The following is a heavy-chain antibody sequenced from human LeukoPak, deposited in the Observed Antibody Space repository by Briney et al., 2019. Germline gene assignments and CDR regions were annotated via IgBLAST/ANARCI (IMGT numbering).Heavy chain of an antibody. CDR3: ARDRKPGSTLDY. CDR1: GYTFTSYG. Sequence: ASVKVSCKASGYTFTSYGISWVRQAPGQGLEWMGWISAYNGNTNYAQKLQGRVTMTTDTSTSTAYMELRSLSSDDMAVYYCARDRKPGSTLDYWGQGTLVTVSS. J-gene: IGHJ4*02. CDR2: ISAYNGNT. V-gene: IGHV1-18*03. D-gene: IGHD5-12*01.